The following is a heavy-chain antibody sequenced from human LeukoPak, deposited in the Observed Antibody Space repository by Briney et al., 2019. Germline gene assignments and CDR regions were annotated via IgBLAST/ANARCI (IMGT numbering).Heavy chain of an antibody. CDR3: AREEAITIFTRHYYFDD. D-gene: IGHD3-9*01. CDR1: GYTFTSYY. J-gene: IGHJ4*02. CDR2: INASGGST. Sequence: ASVKVSCKASGYTFTSYYMHWVRQAPGQGLEWMGIINASGGSTSYAQKFQGRVTMTRDTSTSTVYMELSSLRSEDTAVYYCAREEAITIFTRHYYFDDWGQGTLVTVSS. V-gene: IGHV1-46*01.